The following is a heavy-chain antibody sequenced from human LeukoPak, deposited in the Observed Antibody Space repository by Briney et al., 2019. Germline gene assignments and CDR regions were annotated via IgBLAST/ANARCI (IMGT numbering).Heavy chain of an antibody. CDR1: GFTFSDYY. Sequence: GSLRLSCAASGFTFSDYYMSWIRQPPGKGLEWIGEINHSGSTNYNPSLKSRVTISVDTSKNQFSLKLTSVTAADTAVYYCASRDCSSTSCHEGYNWFDPWGQGILVSVSS. CDR3: ASRDCSSTSCHEGYNWFDP. D-gene: IGHD2-2*01. J-gene: IGHJ5*02. CDR2: INHSGST. V-gene: IGHV4-34*08.